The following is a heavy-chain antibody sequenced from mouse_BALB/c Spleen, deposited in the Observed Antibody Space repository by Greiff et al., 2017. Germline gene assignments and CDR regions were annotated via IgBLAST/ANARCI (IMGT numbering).Heavy chain of an antibody. D-gene: IGHD1-1*01. Sequence: QVQLQQSGAELAKPGASVKMSCKASGYTFTSYWMHWVKQRPGQGLEWIGYINPSTGYTEYNQKFKDKATLTADKSSSTAYMQLSSLTSEDSAVYYCARDLLLRGAMDYWGQGTSVTVSS. V-gene: IGHV1-7*01. CDR2: INPSTGYT. CDR3: ARDLLLRGAMDY. J-gene: IGHJ4*01. CDR1: GYTFTSYW.